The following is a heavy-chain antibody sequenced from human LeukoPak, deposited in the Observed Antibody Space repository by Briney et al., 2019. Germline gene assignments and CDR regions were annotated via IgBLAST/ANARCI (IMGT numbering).Heavy chain of an antibody. CDR1: GFTFSDYY. CDR2: LTGKGTT. J-gene: IGHJ4*02. D-gene: IGHD5-18*01. V-gene: IGHV3-72*01. CDR3: ARDGHTSMDY. Sequence: QPGGSLRLSCAASGFTFSDYYMDWVRQGPGKGLEGVGRLTGKGTTGYAASVKGRFTISRDDSKNSVSLQMNSLKTEDTAMYYCARDGHTSMDYWGQGSLVTVSS.